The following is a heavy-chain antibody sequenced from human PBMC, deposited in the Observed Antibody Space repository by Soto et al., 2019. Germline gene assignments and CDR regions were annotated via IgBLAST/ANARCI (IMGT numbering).Heavy chain of an antibody. Sequence: SETLSLTCAVSGGSISGSNWWSWVRQPPGKGLEWIGEIYHSGSTNYNPPLKSRATISVDKSKNQFSLKLSSVTAADTAVYYCARLASSSSWYFDYWGQGTLGTVSS. V-gene: IGHV4-4*02. CDR1: GGSISGSNW. CDR2: IYHSGST. CDR3: ARLASSSSWYFDY. D-gene: IGHD6-13*01. J-gene: IGHJ4*02.